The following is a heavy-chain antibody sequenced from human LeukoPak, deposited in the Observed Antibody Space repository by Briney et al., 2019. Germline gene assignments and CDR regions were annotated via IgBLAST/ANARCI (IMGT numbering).Heavy chain of an antibody. CDR2: INHSGST. D-gene: IGHD3-10*01. CDR1: GGSFSGYY. CDR3: ARGASYYAPFDY. J-gene: IGHJ4*02. V-gene: IGHV4-34*01. Sequence: SETLSLTCAVYGGSFSGYYWSWIRQPPGKGLEWIGEINHSGSTNYNPSLKSRVTISVDTSKNQFSLKLSSATAADTAVYYCARGASYYAPFDYWGQGTLVTVSS.